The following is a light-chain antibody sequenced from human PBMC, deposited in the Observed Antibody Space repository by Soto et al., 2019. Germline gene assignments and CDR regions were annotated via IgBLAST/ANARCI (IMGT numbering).Light chain of an antibody. V-gene: IGKV1-5*03. CDR1: QNINGW. J-gene: IGKJ4*01. CDR3: LQYNVYPLS. CDR2: KAS. Sequence: DIQTTQSPSTLSASVGDRVTITCRASQNINGWLAWYQQRPGKGPNLLIHKASTLEVGVPSRFSASASGTEFTLTISSLQPDDFAVYFCLQYNVYPLSFGGGTKVDIK.